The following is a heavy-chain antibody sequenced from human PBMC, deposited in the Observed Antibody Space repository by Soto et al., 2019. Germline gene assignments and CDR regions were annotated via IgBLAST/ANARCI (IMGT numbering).Heavy chain of an antibody. CDR2: ISGSGGST. CDR3: AKDLDNWNRGAYYYYMDV. J-gene: IGHJ6*03. V-gene: IGHV3-23*01. D-gene: IGHD1-1*01. Sequence: GALRLSCAASGFTFSSYAMSWVRQAPGKGLEWVSAISGSGGSTYYADSVKGRFTISRDNSKNTLYLQMNSLRAEDTAVYYCAKDLDNWNRGAYYYYMDVWGKGTTVTVSS. CDR1: GFTFSSYA.